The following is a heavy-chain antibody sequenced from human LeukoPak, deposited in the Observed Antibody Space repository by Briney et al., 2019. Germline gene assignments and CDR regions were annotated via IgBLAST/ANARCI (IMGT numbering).Heavy chain of an antibody. D-gene: IGHD2-21*01. CDR2: IYSGGST. Sequence: GGSLRLSCAASGFTVSSNYMSWVRQAPGKGLEWVSVIYSGGSTYYADSVKGRFAISRDNSKNTLYLQMNSLRADDTGLYYCARYNFCGGSPFDYWGQGTLVTVSS. J-gene: IGHJ4*02. CDR3: ARYNFCGGSPFDY. V-gene: IGHV3-53*01. CDR1: GFTVSSNY.